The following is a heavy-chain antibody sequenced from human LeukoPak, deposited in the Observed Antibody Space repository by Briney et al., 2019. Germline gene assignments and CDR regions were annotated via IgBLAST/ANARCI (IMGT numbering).Heavy chain of an antibody. CDR3: AKDIGPNWNGPGYFDF. V-gene: IGHV3-9*03. J-gene: IGHJ4*02. CDR1: GFTFDDYA. Sequence: PGRSLRLSCAASGFTFDDYAMHWVRQAPGKGLEWVSGISWNSGSIGYADSVKGRFTISRDNAKNSLYLQMNSLRAEDMALYYCAKDIGPNWNGPGYFDFWGQGTLVTVSS. D-gene: IGHD1-20*01. CDR2: ISWNSGSI.